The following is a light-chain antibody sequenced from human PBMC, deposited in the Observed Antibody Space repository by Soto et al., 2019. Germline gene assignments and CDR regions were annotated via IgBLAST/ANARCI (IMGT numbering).Light chain of an antibody. CDR1: QSVSSSY. CDR2: GAS. V-gene: IGKV3-20*01. CDR3: QQYGSSPPWT. Sequence: EIVLTQSPGTLSLSPGERATLSCRASQSVSSSYLAWYQQKPGQAPRLLIYGASSRATGIPDRFSGRGSGRDFALTISRLEPEDFAVYDCQQYGSSPPWTFGKGTKVEIK. J-gene: IGKJ1*01.